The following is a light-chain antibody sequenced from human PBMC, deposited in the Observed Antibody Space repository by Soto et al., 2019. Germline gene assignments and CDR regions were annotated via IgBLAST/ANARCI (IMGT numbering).Light chain of an antibody. CDR2: DAS. Sequence: EIVLTQSPGTLPLSPGERATLSCRASQTVSKNYLAWYQHKPGQPPRLLIYDASDRATGVPDRFSGSGSGTDFNLSISSLEPEDSAVYYCQQCATAPLTFGQGTKVEIK. V-gene: IGKV3-20*01. CDR1: QTVSKNY. J-gene: IGKJ1*01. CDR3: QQCATAPLT.